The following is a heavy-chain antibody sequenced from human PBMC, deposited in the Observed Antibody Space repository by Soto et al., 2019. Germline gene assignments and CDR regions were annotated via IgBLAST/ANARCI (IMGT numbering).Heavy chain of an antibody. D-gene: IGHD3-16*02. V-gene: IGHV3-11*06. CDR3: ARADLMITFGGVID. Sequence: QVQLVESGGGLVKPGGSLRLSCAASGFTFSDYYMSWIRQAPGKGLEWVSYISSSSSYTNYADSVKGRFTITRDNAKNSLYLQMNGLRAEDTAVYYCARADLMITFGGVIDWGQGTLVTVSS. J-gene: IGHJ4*02. CDR2: ISSSSSYT. CDR1: GFTFSDYY.